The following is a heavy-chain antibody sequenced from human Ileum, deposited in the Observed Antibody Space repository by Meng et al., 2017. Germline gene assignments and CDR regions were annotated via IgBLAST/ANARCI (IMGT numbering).Heavy chain of an antibody. CDR2: MNLGGSP. V-gene: IGHV4-4*02. J-gene: IGHJ4*02. CDR3: AHIFDS. Sequence: AQVAEAGPVLVEPSGTLSLTCAGSGRSISSSDWGSWVRQPPGKGLEWIAEMNLGGSPNYNPSLKSRVTMSVDKSNDHLSLQLTSVTAADTAVYYCAHIFDSWGQGTLVTVSS. CDR1: GRSISSSDW.